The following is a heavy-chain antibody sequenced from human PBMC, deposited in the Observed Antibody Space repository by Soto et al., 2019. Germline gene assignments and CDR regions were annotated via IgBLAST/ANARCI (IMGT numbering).Heavy chain of an antibody. Sequence: GASVKVSCKASGYTFTSYYMHWVRQAPGQGLEWMGIINPSGGSTSYAQKFQGRVTMTRDTSTSTVYMELSSLRSEDTAVYYCARDLDYYDSSGYYHGPSGAFDIWGQGTMVTVSS. V-gene: IGHV1-46*03. CDR3: ARDLDYYDSSGYYHGPSGAFDI. CDR2: INPSGGST. J-gene: IGHJ3*02. CDR1: GYTFTSYY. D-gene: IGHD3-22*01.